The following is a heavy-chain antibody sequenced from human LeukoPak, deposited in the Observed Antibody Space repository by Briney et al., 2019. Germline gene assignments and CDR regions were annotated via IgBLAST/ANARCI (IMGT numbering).Heavy chain of an antibody. V-gene: IGHV3-23*01. CDR1: GFTFSIYA. J-gene: IGHJ6*02. CDR2: MSGSGDNT. Sequence: PGGSLRLSCAASGFTFSIYAMSWVRQAPGKGLEWVSAMSGSGDNTYYADSVKGRFTISRDNSKNTLYLQMNSLRAEDTAVYYCARGSRVPAVPPSTKDYYGMDVWGQGTTVTVSS. D-gene: IGHD2-2*01. CDR3: ARGSRVPAVPPSTKDYYGMDV.